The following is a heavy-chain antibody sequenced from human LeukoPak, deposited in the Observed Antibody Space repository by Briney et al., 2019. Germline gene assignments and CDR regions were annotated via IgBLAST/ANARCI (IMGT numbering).Heavy chain of an antibody. V-gene: IGHV1-69*06. CDR1: GGTFSSYA. CDR3: ARGYFYCSGGSRYPYYFDY. J-gene: IGHJ4*02. D-gene: IGHD2-15*01. CDR2: IIPIFGTA. Sequence: GASVKVSCKASGGTFSSYAISWVRQAPGQGLEWMGGIIPIFGTANYAQKFQGRVTITADKSTSTAYMELSSLRSEDTAVYYCARGYFYCSGGSRYPYYFDYWGQGTLVTVSS.